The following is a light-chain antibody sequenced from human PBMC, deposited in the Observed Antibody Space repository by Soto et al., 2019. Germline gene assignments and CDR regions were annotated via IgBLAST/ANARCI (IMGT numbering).Light chain of an antibody. Sequence: EIVMTQSPATLSVSPGERATLSCRASQSISTNLAWYQQKPGQSPRLLMSGASRRATGVPDRFSGSGSGTDFTLTISRLETDDSAVYYCQQYGGSPFTFGPGTKVDIK. CDR2: GAS. CDR1: QSISTN. CDR3: QQYGGSPFT. J-gene: IGKJ3*01. V-gene: IGKV3-20*01.